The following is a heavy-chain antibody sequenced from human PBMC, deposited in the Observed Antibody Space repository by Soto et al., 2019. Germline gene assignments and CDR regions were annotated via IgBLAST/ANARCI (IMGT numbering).Heavy chain of an antibody. CDR3: VKGERDDFWSGSHFDY. D-gene: IGHD3-3*01. Sequence: GGSLRLSCSASGFTFSSYAMHWVRQAPGKGLEYVSAISSNGGSTYYADSVKGRFTISRDNSKNTLYLQMSSLRAEDTAVYYCVKGERDDFWSGSHFDYWGQGTLVTVSS. CDR2: ISSNGGST. V-gene: IGHV3-64D*08. J-gene: IGHJ4*02. CDR1: GFTFSSYA.